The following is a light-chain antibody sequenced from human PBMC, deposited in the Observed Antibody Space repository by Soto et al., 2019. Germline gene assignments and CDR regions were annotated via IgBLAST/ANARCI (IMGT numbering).Light chain of an antibody. Sequence: EIVLPQSPGTLSLSPGERATLSCRASQSIRSNYLAWYQQKPGQAPRFLIYGAFSRATGIPDRFSGSGSGTDFTLTISSLQPDDFATYYCQEYSSYWTFGQGTKVDIK. J-gene: IGKJ1*01. CDR3: QEYSSYWT. CDR1: QSIRSNY. CDR2: GAF. V-gene: IGKV3-20*01.